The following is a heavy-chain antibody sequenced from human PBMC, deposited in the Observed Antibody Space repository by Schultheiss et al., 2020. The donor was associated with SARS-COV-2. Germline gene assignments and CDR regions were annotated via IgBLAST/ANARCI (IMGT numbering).Heavy chain of an antibody. CDR3: ARRRYDSSGLYAFDI. V-gene: IGHV4-39*01. Sequence: SETLSLTCTVSGGSISSSSYYWGWIRQPPGKGLEWIGSIYYSGRTYYNPSLKSRVTISVDTSKNQFSLKLSSVTAADTAVYYCARRRYDSSGLYAFDIWGQGTMVTVSS. J-gene: IGHJ3*02. CDR2: IYYSGRT. D-gene: IGHD3-22*01. CDR1: GGSISSSSYY.